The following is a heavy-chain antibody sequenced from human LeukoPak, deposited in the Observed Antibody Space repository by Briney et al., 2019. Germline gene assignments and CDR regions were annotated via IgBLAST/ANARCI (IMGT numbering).Heavy chain of an antibody. CDR2: ISTAGDT. Sequence: PGGSLRLSCVASGFTFRSHDMDWVRRATGKILEWVSAISTAGDTYYPGSVRGRFTISRENAKNSLYLQMNSLRAGDTAVYYCARANSGGFYDLWGRGTLVTVSS. D-gene: IGHD6-19*01. CDR1: GFTFRSHD. CDR3: ARANSGGFYDL. J-gene: IGHJ2*01. V-gene: IGHV3-13*04.